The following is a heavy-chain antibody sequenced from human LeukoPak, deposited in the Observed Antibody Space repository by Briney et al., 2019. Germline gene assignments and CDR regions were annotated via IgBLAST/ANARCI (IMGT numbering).Heavy chain of an antibody. CDR3: ARHPTYDFWSGYYVYYYGMDV. J-gene: IGHJ6*02. D-gene: IGHD3-3*01. Sequence: ASVKVSCKASGYTFTSYAMHWVRQAPGQRLEWMGGIIPIFGTANYAQKFQGRVTITADESTSTAYMELSSLRSEDTAVYYCARHPTYDFWSGYYVYYYGMDVWGQGTTVTVSS. CDR1: GYTFTSYA. V-gene: IGHV1-69*13. CDR2: IIPIFGTA.